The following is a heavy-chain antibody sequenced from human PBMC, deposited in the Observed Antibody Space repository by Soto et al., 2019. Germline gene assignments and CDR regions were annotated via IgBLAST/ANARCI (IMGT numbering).Heavy chain of an antibody. D-gene: IGHD3-10*01. CDR3: ARAMVRGKNYYGMDV. V-gene: IGHV5-51*03. CDR1: GYSFSSYW. Sequence: EVQLVQSGAEVKKPGESLKISCKGSGYSFSSYWIGWVRQMPGKGLEWMGIIYPGDSDTRYSPSFQGQVTISADKSISTAYLQWSSLKASDTAMYYCARAMVRGKNYYGMDVWGQGTTVTVSS. J-gene: IGHJ6*02. CDR2: IYPGDSDT.